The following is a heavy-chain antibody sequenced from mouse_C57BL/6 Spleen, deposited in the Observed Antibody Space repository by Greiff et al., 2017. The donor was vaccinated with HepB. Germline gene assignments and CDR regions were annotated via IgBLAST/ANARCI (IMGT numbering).Heavy chain of an antibody. Sequence: VQLQQSGAELVRPGASVTLSCKASGYTFTDYEMHWVKQTPVHGLEWIGAIDPETGGTAYNHKFKGKAILTADESSSTAYMELRSLTSEDSAVYYCTRRVYPGVLDYWGQGTTLTVSS. CDR2: IDPETGGT. CDR3: TRRVYPGVLDY. J-gene: IGHJ2*01. CDR1: GYTFTDYE. V-gene: IGHV1-15*01. D-gene: IGHD5-1-1*01.